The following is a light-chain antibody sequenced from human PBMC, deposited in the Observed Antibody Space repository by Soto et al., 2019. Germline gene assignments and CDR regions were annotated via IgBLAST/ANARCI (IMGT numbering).Light chain of an antibody. V-gene: IGKV1-39*01. J-gene: IGKJ2*01. Sequence: DIQVTQNKSSLSASVGDRVTISCRLSETVLTYLNWYQQKPGRAPQLLIYAASLLQGGVPSRFSASGSGTEFTLSISSLQADDFATYYCQQGHSTPLYTFCQGAKVDIK. CDR2: AAS. CDR1: ETVLTY. CDR3: QQGHSTPLYT.